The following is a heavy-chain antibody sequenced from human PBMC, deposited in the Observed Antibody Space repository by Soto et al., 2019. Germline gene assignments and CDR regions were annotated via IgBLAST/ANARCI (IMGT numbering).Heavy chain of an antibody. D-gene: IGHD2-2*01. J-gene: IGHJ4*02. CDR2: ISGSGGNT. Sequence: GGSLRLSCAASGFTFSTYAMSWVRQAPGKGLEWVSTISGSGGNTYYADSVKGRFTISRDNSKNTLYLQMNSLRAEDTAVYYCAKGYCSTTSCSRAYFDYWGQGTLVTVSS. CDR1: GFTFSTYA. V-gene: IGHV3-23*01. CDR3: AKGYCSTTSCSRAYFDY.